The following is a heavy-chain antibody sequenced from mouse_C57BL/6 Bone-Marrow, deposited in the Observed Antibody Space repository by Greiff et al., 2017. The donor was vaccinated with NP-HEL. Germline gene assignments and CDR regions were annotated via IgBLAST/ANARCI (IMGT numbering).Heavy chain of an antibody. D-gene: IGHD2-3*01. V-gene: IGHV7-1*01. CDR1: GFTFSDFY. Sequence: DVMLVESGGGLVQSGRSLRLSCATSGFTFSDFYMEWVRQAPGKGLEWIAASRHKANDYTTEYSASVKGRFIVSRDTSKSILYLQKNGLRAEDTAIYYCATGAPDGYYVGYAMGDRGKGTTVTV. CDR3: ATGAPDGYYVGYAMGD. J-gene: IGHJ4*01. CDR2: SRHKANDYTT.